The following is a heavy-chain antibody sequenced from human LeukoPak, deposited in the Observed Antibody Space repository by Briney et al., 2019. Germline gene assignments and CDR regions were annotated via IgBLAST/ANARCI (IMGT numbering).Heavy chain of an antibody. CDR3: ARTGPGTKQQNFDY. J-gene: IGHJ4*02. CDR1: GGSISSSSYY. D-gene: IGHD1-14*01. V-gene: IGHV4-39*01. CDR2: IYYSGST. Sequence: MASETLSLTCTVSGGSISSSSYYWGWIRQPPGKGLEWIGSIYYSGSTYYNPSLKSRVTISVDTSKNQFSLKLSSVTAADTAVYCCARTGPGTKQQNFDYWGQGTLVTVSS.